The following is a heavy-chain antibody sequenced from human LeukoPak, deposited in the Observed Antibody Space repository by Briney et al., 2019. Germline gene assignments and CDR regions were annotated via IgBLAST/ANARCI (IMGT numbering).Heavy chain of an antibody. CDR1: GGSISSYY. J-gene: IGHJ2*01. Sequence: PSETLSLTCTVSGGSISSYYWSWIRQPPGKGLEWIGYIYYSGSTNYNPSLKSRVTISVDTSKNQFSLKLSSVTAADTAVYYCARVYTGLWCFDLWGRGTLVTVSS. CDR3: ARVYTGLWCFDL. D-gene: IGHD3-16*01. V-gene: IGHV4-59*01. CDR2: IYYSGST.